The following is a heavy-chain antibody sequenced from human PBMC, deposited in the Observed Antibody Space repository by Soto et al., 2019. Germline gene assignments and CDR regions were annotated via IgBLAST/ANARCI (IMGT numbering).Heavy chain of an antibody. Sequence: PGGSLRLSCAASGFTFSSYCMHWVRQAPGKGLEWVAVIWYDGSNKYYADSVKGRFTISRDNYKNTLYLQMNSLRAEDTAVYYCAREVGMDVWGQGTTVTVSS. CDR3: AREVGMDV. CDR2: IWYDGSNK. V-gene: IGHV3-33*01. CDR1: GFTFSSYC. J-gene: IGHJ6*02.